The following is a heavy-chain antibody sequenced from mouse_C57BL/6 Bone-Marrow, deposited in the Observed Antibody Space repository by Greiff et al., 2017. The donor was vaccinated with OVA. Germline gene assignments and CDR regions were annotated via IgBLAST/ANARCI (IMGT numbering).Heavy chain of an antibody. V-gene: IGHV7-3*01. Sequence: EVKVVESGGGLVQPGGSLSLSCAASGFTFTDYYMSWVRQPPGKALEWMGFIRNKSNGYTTEYSASVKGRFTISRDNSQIILYLQMNALRAEDSATNYLASSRDYGILYYSAMDSWGQGTSVTVPS. CDR3: ASSRDYGILYYSAMDS. D-gene: IGHD1-1*01. CDR1: GFTFTDYY. CDR2: IRNKSNGYTT. J-gene: IGHJ4*01.